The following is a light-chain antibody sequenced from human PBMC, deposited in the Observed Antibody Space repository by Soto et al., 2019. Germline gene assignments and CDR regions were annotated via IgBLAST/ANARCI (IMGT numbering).Light chain of an antibody. CDR2: DVN. V-gene: IGLV2-14*03. CDR3: SSYSGSGTLVV. J-gene: IGLJ2*01. Sequence: QSALTQPASVSGSPGQSITISCTGTSSDVGRYNFVSWYQQHPGKAPKLMIYDVNHRPSGVSNRFSGSKSGNTASLTIPGLQAEDEADYYCSSYSGSGTLVVFGGGTQLTVL. CDR1: SSDVGRYNF.